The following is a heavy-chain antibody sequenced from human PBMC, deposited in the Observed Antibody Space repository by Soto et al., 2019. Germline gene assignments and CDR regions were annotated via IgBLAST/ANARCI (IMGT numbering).Heavy chain of an antibody. D-gene: IGHD3-3*01. J-gene: IGHJ4*02. V-gene: IGHV3-23*01. CDR2: ISGSGGST. Sequence: EVQLLESGGGLVQPGGSLRLSCAASGFTFSSYAMSWVRQAPGKGLEWVSAISGSGGSTYYADSVKGRFTISRDNSKNTLYLQMNSLRAEDTAVYYCAKVGNTIFGVVISVYFDYWGQGTLVTVSS. CDR1: GFTFSSYA. CDR3: AKVGNTIFGVVISVYFDY.